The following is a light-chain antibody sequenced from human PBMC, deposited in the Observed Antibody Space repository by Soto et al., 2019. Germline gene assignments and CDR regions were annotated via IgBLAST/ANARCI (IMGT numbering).Light chain of an antibody. Sequence: QSVLTQPPSVSGVPGQRVTISCTGSSSNIGAGYEVNWYQHLPGTAPKLLIYDNNNRPSGVPDRFSGSKSGTSASLAITGLQAEDEAEYYCQSYDSSLSALYVFGTGTKVTVL. V-gene: IGLV1-40*01. CDR3: QSYDSSLSALYV. CDR1: SSNIGAGYE. J-gene: IGLJ1*01. CDR2: DNN.